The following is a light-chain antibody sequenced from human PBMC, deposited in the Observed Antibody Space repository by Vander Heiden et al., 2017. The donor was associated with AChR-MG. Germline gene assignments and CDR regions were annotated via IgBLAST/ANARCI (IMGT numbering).Light chain of an antibody. V-gene: IGLV3-1*01. CDR3: QAWDSSTGV. Sequence: SYELTQPPSVSVSPGQTATLTCSGDRLGDEYASGYQQKPGQSPVMVIYQDSKRPSGIPERFSGSNSENTATLTISETQAVDEADYYCQAWDSSTGVFGGGTKLTVL. CDR2: QDS. J-gene: IGLJ2*01. CDR1: RLGDEY.